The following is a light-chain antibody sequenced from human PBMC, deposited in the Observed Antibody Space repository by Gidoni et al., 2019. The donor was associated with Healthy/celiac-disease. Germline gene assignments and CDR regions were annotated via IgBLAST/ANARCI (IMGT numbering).Light chain of an antibody. Sequence: EIVLTQSPGTLSLSPGERATLSCRASQSVTNNYLAWYQQKPGQAPSLVIYDASNRATGIPDRFSGSGSVPDFTLTISRLEPEDFAVYYCQQSGSSPYTFGQGSKLEIK. CDR3: QQSGSSPYT. J-gene: IGKJ2*01. V-gene: IGKV3-20*01. CDR1: QSVTNNY. CDR2: DAS.